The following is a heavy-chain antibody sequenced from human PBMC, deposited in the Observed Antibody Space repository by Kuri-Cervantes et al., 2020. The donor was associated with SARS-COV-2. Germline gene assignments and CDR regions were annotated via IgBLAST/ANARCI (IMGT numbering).Heavy chain of an antibody. CDR1: GFTFSSYW. J-gene: IGHJ4*02. CDR2: IDQDGYEK. D-gene: IGHD2-8*02. V-gene: IGHV3-7*03. Sequence: GSLRLSCAASGFTFSSYWMGWVRQAPGKGLEWVANIDQDGYEKYFVDSVKGRFSISRDNAKNSLFLQMNRLRAGDTAIYFCAKPSLNTGCYFPDWGQGTLVTVSS. CDR3: AKPSLNTGCYFPD.